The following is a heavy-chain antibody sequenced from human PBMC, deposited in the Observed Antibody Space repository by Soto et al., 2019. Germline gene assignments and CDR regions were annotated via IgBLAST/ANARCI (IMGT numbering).Heavy chain of an antibody. CDR1: GYTFTSYG. J-gene: IGHJ4*02. D-gene: IGHD3-10*01. CDR2: ISAHNGNT. Sequence: QVHLVQSGAEVKKPGASVKVSCKASGYTFTSYGITWVRQAPGHGLEWMGWISAHNGNTDYAPKLQGRGSVTRDTSTSTAYMELRSLISDDTAVYYCARGRYGEYWGQGALVTVSS. V-gene: IGHV1-18*01. CDR3: ARGRYGEY.